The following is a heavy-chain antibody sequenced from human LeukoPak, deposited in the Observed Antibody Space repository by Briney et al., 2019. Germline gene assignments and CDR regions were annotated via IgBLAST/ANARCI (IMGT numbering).Heavy chain of an antibody. J-gene: IGHJ6*03. CDR1: GGSISTYY. V-gene: IGHV4-59*01. CDR3: TRSADRTVRGAPPYYYYYMDV. Sequence: PSETLSLTCTVSGGSISTYYWSWIRQPPGKGLEWIGYIYYDGSTDYKPSLKSRVTISVDTSKNQFSLKLSSVTAADTAVYYCTRSADRTVRGAPPYYYYYMDVWGTGTTVTASS. CDR2: IYYDGST. D-gene: IGHD3-10*01.